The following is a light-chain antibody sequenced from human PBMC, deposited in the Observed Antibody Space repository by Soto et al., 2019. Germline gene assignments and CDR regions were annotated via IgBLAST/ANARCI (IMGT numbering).Light chain of an antibody. CDR1: QSVNSN. J-gene: IGKJ3*01. CDR3: QQYDNWPPT. V-gene: IGKV3-15*01. Sequence: EVVMTQSPGTLSVSPGEGATLSCRASQSVNSNLAWYQQKPGKPPRLLIFDVSARATGVSARFAGSGSGTAFTLTISSLQSEDFAVYHCQQYDNWPPTFGPGTKVDIK. CDR2: DVS.